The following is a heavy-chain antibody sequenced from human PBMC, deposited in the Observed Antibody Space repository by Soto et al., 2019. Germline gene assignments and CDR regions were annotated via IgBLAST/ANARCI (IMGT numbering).Heavy chain of an antibody. CDR1: GYTFTSYG. D-gene: IGHD3-10*01. V-gene: IGHV1-18*04. CDR3: AREPYGAGSYYYGMDV. Sequence: GASVKVSCKASGYTFTSYGISWVRQAPGQGLEWMGWISAYNGNTNYAQKLQGRVTMTTDTSTSTAYMELRSLRSDDTAVYYWAREPYGAGSYYYGMDVWGQGTTVTVSS. CDR2: ISAYNGNT. J-gene: IGHJ6*02.